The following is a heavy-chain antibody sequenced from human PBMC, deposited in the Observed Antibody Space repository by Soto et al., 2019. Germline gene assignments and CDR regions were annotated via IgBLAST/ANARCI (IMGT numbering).Heavy chain of an antibody. D-gene: IGHD3-3*01. Sequence: QVQLVQSGAEVKKPGSSLKVSCKASGDTPSNYVISWLRQGPGQGLEWMGGINPLFRTANYPPKFQGRVTITTDESTSTAFMELSSLRSEDTAVYYCARDNGNAFLGYFDYWGQGTLVTVSS. J-gene: IGHJ4*02. V-gene: IGHV1-69*01. CDR2: INPLFRTA. CDR3: ARDNGNAFLGYFDY. CDR1: GDTPSNYV.